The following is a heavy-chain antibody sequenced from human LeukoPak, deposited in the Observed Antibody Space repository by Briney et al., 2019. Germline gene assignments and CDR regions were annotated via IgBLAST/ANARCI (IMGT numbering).Heavy chain of an antibody. CDR2: ISSSSSTI. J-gene: IGHJ5*02. Sequence: GGSLRLSCAASGFTFSSYSMNWVRQAPGKGLEWVSYISSSSSTIYYADSVKGRFTISRDNAKNSLYLQMNSLRAEDTAVYYCATPYYDFWSGNPPAWGQGTLVTVSS. CDR1: GFTFSSYS. V-gene: IGHV3-48*04. CDR3: ATPYYDFWSGNPPA. D-gene: IGHD3-3*01.